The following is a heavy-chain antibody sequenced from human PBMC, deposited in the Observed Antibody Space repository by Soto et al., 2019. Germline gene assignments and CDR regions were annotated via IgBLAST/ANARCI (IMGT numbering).Heavy chain of an antibody. J-gene: IGHJ3*02. D-gene: IGHD3-10*01. V-gene: IGHV3-13*04. CDR2: IDSAGNT. Sequence: GGSLRLSCAASGFTFRTYDMHWVRQPIGKGLEWVSAIDSAGNTYYAGSLKGRFTISRENGNNALYLQMNSLRAGDTAVYFCARVIGWRFGEFNALDIWGQGTMVPVSS. CDR3: ARVIGWRFGEFNALDI. CDR1: GFTFRTYD.